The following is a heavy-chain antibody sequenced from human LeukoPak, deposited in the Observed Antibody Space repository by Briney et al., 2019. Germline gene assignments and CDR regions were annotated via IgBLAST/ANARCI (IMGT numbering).Heavy chain of an antibody. Sequence: ASVKVSCKASGGTFSSYAISWVRQGPGQGLEWMGWISAYNGNTNYAQKLQGRVTMTTDTSTSTAYMELRSLRSDDTAVYYCAREQSVAGTRYNWFDPWGQGTLVTVSS. D-gene: IGHD6-19*01. J-gene: IGHJ5*02. CDR3: AREQSVAGTRYNWFDP. CDR2: ISAYNGNT. V-gene: IGHV1-18*01. CDR1: GGTFSSYA.